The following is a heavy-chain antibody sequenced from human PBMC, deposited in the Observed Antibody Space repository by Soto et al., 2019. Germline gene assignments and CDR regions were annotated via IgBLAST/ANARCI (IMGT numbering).Heavy chain of an antibody. J-gene: IGHJ4*02. CDR2: ISSSGSTI. Sequence: PGGSLRLSCAASGFTFSDYYMSWIRQAPGKGLEWVSYISSSGSTIYYADSVKGRFTISRDNAKNSLYLQMNSLRAEDTAVYYCARDRPYGSGASRRNFDYWGQGTLVTVSS. V-gene: IGHV3-11*01. CDR1: GFTFSDYY. D-gene: IGHD3-10*01. CDR3: ARDRPYGSGASRRNFDY.